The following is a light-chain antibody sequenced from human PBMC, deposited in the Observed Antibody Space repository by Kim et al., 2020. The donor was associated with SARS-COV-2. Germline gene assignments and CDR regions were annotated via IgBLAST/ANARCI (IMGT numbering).Light chain of an antibody. Sequence: VSPGESATLTCRASEDISTELAWYQQKSGQAPRLLIYGASTRATGIPARFSGSGSGTDFTLTISSLQSDDFAVYYCQQYANWPPWTFGQGTKLEI. CDR1: EDISTE. CDR3: QQYANWPPWT. J-gene: IGKJ1*01. V-gene: IGKV3-15*01. CDR2: GAS.